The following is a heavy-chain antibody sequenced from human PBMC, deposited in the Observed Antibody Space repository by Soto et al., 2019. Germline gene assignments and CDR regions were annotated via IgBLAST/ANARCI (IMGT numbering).Heavy chain of an antibody. CDR3: AKGGYCSGGSCYAADDAFDI. D-gene: IGHD2-15*01. Sequence: GGSLRLSCAASGFTFSTYTMHWVRQAPGKGLEWVAVISYDGSNKYYADSVKGRFTISRDNSKNTLYLQMNSLRAEDTAVYYCAKGGYCSGGSCYAADDAFDIWGQGTMVTVSS. V-gene: IGHV3-30*18. CDR1: GFTFSTYT. J-gene: IGHJ3*02. CDR2: ISYDGSNK.